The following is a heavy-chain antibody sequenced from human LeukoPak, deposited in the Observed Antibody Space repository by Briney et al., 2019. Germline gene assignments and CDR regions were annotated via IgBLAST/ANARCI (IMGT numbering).Heavy chain of an antibody. CDR1: GYTFTGYY. D-gene: IGHD1-26*01. CDR3: ARDRVGATAEFDY. CDR2: INPNSGGT. V-gene: IGHV1-2*02. J-gene: IGHJ4*02. Sequence: ASVKVSCKASGYTFTGYYMHWVRQAPAQGLEWMGWINPNSGGTNYAQKFQGRVTMTRDMSTSTVYMELSSLRSEDTAVYYCARDRVGATAEFDYWGQGTLVTVSS.